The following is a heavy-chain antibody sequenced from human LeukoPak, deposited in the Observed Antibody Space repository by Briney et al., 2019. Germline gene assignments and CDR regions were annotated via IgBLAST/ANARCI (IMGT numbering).Heavy chain of an antibody. CDR1: GYTFTSYY. V-gene: IGHV1-46*01. CDR3: AKAHDSSGYWGSDAFDI. Sequence: GASVKVSCKASGYTFTSYYMHWVRQAPGQGLEWMGIINPSGGSTSYAQKFQGRVTMTRDMSTSTAYMELSSLRSEDTAVYYCAKAHDSSGYWGSDAFDIWGQGTMVTVSS. J-gene: IGHJ3*02. D-gene: IGHD3-22*01. CDR2: INPSGGST.